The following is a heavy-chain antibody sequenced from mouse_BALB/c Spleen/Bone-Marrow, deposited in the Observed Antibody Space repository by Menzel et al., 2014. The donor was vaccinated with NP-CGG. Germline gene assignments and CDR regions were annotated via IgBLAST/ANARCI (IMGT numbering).Heavy chain of an antibody. V-gene: IGHV1-4*01. Sequence: QVQPQQSGAELARPGASVKMSCKASGYTFTSYPMNWVKQRPGQGLEWIGYINPSSGYSNYNQKFKDKATLTADKSSSTAYMQMSSLTSEDSAVYYCTRRAAYYFDYWGQGTTLTVSS. J-gene: IGHJ2*01. D-gene: IGHD3-3*01. CDR3: TRRAAYYFDY. CDR2: INPSSGYS. CDR1: GYTFTSYP.